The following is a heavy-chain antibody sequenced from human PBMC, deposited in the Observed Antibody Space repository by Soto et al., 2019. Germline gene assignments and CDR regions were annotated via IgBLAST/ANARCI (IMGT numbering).Heavy chain of an antibody. V-gene: IGHV1-69*13. Sequence: SVKVSCKASGGTFSSYAISWVRQAPGQGLEWMGGIIPIFGTANYAQKFQGRVTITADESTSTAYMELSSLRSEDTAVYYCATTDGGSWYWFDPWGQGSLVTVSS. CDR2: IIPIFGTA. J-gene: IGHJ5*02. D-gene: IGHD6-13*01. CDR3: ATTDGGSWYWFDP. CDR1: GGTFSSYA.